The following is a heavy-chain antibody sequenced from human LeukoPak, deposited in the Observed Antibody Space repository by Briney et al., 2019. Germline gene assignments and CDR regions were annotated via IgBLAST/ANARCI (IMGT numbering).Heavy chain of an antibody. CDR2: ITTGGSSI. J-gene: IGHJ5*02. Sequence: GGSLRLSCAGSGFTFSAYAMAWVRQVSGKGLECVSHITTGGSSIFYADSVKGRFTISRDNAKNSLYLQMNSLRAEDAAVYYCATLNWDDGEVSGFDHWGRGIMVTVSS. CDR1: GFTFSAYA. V-gene: IGHV3-48*03. D-gene: IGHD1-26*01. CDR3: ATLNWDDGEVSGFDH.